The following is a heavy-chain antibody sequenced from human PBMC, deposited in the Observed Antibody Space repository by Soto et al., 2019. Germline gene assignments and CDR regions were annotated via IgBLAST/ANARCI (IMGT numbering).Heavy chain of an antibody. CDR3: AAGLSGLDDY. J-gene: IGHJ4*02. Sequence: ASVKVSCKASGYTFTSYGISWVRQAPGQGLEWMGWISAYNGNTNYAQKLQGRVTITRDMSTSTAYMELSSLRSEDTAVYYCAAGLSGLDDYWGQGTLVTVSS. CDR1: GYTFTSYG. CDR2: ISAYNGNT. D-gene: IGHD3-3*01. V-gene: IGHV1-18*01.